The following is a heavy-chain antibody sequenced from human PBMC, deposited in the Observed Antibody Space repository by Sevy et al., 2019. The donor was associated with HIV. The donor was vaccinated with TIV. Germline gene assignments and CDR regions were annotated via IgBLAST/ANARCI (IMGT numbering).Heavy chain of an antibody. CDR3: ARDRARYYYASSGYPIDY. V-gene: IGHV3-21*01. J-gene: IGHJ4*02. CDR1: GFTFSSYS. Sequence: GGSLRLSCAASGFTFSSYSMNWVRQAPGKGLEWVSSISSSSSYIYYADSVKGRFTISRDNAKNSLYLQMNSLRAEDTAVYYCARDRARYYYASSGYPIDYWGQGTLVTVSS. CDR2: ISSSSSYI. D-gene: IGHD3-22*01.